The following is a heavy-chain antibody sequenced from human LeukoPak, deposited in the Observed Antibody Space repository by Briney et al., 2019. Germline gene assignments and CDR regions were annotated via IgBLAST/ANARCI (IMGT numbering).Heavy chain of an antibody. D-gene: IGHD3-22*01. Sequence: GRSLRLSCEGSGFTASGFGFSSFAMYWVRQAPGKGLEWVAVMSYDGSSEYYADSVKGRFTISRDNPKKTLFLQMNNLRVDDTAVYYCAKGTTGNYHDRSGYWYYFDQWGQGSLVTVSS. J-gene: IGHJ4*02. V-gene: IGHV3-30*18. CDR3: AKGTTGNYHDRSGYWYYFDQ. CDR2: MSYDGSSE. CDR1: GFGFSSFA.